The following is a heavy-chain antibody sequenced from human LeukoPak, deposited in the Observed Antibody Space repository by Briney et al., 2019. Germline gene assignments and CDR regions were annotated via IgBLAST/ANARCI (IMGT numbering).Heavy chain of an antibody. Sequence: GRSLRLSCAASGFNFDEYAMHWVRQAPGKGLEWVSGISYNSGNKGYADSVKGRFTISRDNAKNSLYLQMSSLGTEDTALYSCAKSRGNYYDSTGPSRGAFDIWGPGTMVTVSS. CDR3: AKSRGNYYDSTGPSRGAFDI. CDR1: GFNFDEYA. V-gene: IGHV3-9*01. J-gene: IGHJ3*02. D-gene: IGHD3-22*01. CDR2: ISYNSGNK.